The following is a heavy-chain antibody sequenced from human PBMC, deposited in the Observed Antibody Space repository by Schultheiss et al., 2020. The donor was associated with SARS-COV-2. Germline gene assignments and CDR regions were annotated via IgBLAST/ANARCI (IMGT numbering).Heavy chain of an antibody. Sequence: SETLSLTCTVSGDSVKCYYWSWIRQPAGKGLEWIGRIYTSGSTNYNPSLKSRVTISVDTSKNQFSLKLSSVTAADTAVYYCARVSDAFDIWGQGTMVTVSS. J-gene: IGHJ3*02. CDR2: IYTSGST. CDR1: GDSVKCYY. CDR3: ARVSDAFDI. V-gene: IGHV4-4*07.